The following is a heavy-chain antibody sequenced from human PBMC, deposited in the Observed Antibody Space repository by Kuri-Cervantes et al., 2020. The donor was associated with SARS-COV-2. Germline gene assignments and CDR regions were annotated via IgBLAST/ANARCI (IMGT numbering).Heavy chain of an antibody. CDR3: AKDRIGIGYYYYYYGMDV. V-gene: IGHV3-30*18. D-gene: IGHD2-15*01. J-gene: IGHJ6*02. CDR1: GFTFSSYG. CDR2: ISYDGSNK. Sequence: GESLKISCAASGFTFSSYGMHWIRQAPGKGLEWVAVISYDGSNKYYADSVKGRFTISRDNSKNTLYLQMNSLRAEDTAVYYCAKDRIGIGYYYYYYGMDVWAKGPRSPSP.